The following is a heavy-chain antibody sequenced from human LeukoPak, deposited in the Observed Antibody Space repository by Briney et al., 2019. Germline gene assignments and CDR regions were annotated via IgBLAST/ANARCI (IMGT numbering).Heavy chain of an antibody. CDR2: IWYDGSNK. CDR3: AKDSQIAVAGTALDY. D-gene: IGHD6-19*01. Sequence: GRSLRLSCAASGFTFSSSGMHWVRQAPGKGLEWVAVIWYDGSNKYYADSVKGRFTISRDNSKNTLYLQMNSLRAEDTAVYYCAKDSQIAVAGTALDYWGQGTLVTVSS. CDR1: GFTFSSSG. J-gene: IGHJ4*02. V-gene: IGHV3-33*06.